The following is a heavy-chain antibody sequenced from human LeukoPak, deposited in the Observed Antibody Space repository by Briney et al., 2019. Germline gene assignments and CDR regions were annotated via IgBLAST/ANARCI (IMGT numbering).Heavy chain of an antibody. D-gene: IGHD2-21*02. CDR3: AKEGDRYYHSYMDV. CDR2: LSGSDGAR. Sequence: GGSLRLSCAASGFTFSSYVMSWVRQAPGKGLEWVSSLSGSDGARYYADSVRGRFTISRHNSQNTLYLHMNSLRAEDTAIYYCAKEGDRYYHSYMDVWGEGTTVTVSS. V-gene: IGHV3-23*01. J-gene: IGHJ6*03. CDR1: GFTFSSYV.